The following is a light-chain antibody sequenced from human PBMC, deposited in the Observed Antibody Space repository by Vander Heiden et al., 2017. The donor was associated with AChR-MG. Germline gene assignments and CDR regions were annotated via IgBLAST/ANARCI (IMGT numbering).Light chain of an antibody. V-gene: IGKV1-5*03. CDR2: KAS. Sequence: DIQMTQSPSTLSASVGDRVTITCRASQSISSWLAWYQQKPGKAPKLLIYKASSLESGVPSRFSGSGSRTEFTLTISSLQPDDFATYYCQQYNSYPLTFGPGTKVEIK. J-gene: IGKJ3*01. CDR3: QQYNSYPLT. CDR1: QSISSW.